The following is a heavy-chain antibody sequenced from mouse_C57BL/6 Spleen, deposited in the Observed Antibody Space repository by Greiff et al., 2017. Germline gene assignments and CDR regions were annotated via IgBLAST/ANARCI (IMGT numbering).Heavy chain of an antibody. CDR2: IYPGSGNT. J-gene: IGHJ1*03. CDR3: ARQDPYYYGSNNWYFDV. Sequence: QVQLQQSGAELVRPGASVKLSCKASGYTFTDYYINWVKQRPGQGLEWIARIYPGSGNTYYNEKFKGKATLTAGKSSSTAYMQLSSLTSEDSAVYFCARQDPYYYGSNNWYFDVWGTGTTVTVSS. D-gene: IGHD1-1*01. CDR1: GYTFTDYY. V-gene: IGHV1-76*01.